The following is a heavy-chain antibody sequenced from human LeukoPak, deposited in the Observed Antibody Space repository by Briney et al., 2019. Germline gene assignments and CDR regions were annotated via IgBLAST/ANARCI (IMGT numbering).Heavy chain of an antibody. D-gene: IGHD1-26*01. CDR3: AKDKGREGDY. CDR2: ISSDGSDK. J-gene: IGHJ4*02. V-gene: IGHV3-30*18. Sequence: GRSLRLSCAASGFTFRNYAMYWVRQAPGKGLDWVAVISSDGSDKYYADSVKGRFTISRDNSKNTLYLQMNSLRPEDTAIYYCAKDKGREGDYWGQGTLVTVSS. CDR1: GFTFRNYA.